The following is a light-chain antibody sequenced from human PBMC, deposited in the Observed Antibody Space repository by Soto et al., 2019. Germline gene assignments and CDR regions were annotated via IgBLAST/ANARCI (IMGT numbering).Light chain of an antibody. V-gene: IGKV3-15*01. CDR1: QSVGSS. J-gene: IGKJ4*01. CDR3: QQHNGWPLT. Sequence: EIVMTQSPATLSVSPGERATLSCRGSQSVGSSLAWYQQKPSQAPRLLIYGASTRATGVPARFSGSGSGTEFTFTISSLQSEDFAVYYCQQHNGWPLTFGGGTKVEI. CDR2: GAS.